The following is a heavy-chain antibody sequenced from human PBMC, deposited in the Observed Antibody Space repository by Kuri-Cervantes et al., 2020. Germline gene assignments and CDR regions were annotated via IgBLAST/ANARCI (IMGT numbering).Heavy chain of an antibody. J-gene: IGHJ5*02. CDR3: ARSPPATMIVVAPEFDP. V-gene: IGHV4-61*01. D-gene: IGHD3-22*01. Sequence: SETLSLTCTVSGGSVSSGSYYWSWIRQPPGKGLEWIGYIYYSGSTNYNPSLQSRVTISIDTSKNQFSLKLTYVTAADTAVYYCARSPPATMIVVAPEFDPWGQGTLVTVSS. CDR2: IYYSGST. CDR1: GGSVSSGSYY.